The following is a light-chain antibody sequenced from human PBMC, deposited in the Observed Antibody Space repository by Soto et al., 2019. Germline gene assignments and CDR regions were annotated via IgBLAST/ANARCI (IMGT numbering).Light chain of an antibody. CDR3: QQYGGSPRVS. V-gene: IGKV3-20*01. Sequence: EIVLTQSPGALSLSPGERATLSCRASQTVSDNYLAWYQQKPGQAPRLLIYGAATRATGIPDRFSGSGSGTDFTLTISRLEPDDFAVSYCQQYGGSPRVSFGGGTKVEIK. CDR2: GAA. CDR1: QTVSDNY. J-gene: IGKJ4*01.